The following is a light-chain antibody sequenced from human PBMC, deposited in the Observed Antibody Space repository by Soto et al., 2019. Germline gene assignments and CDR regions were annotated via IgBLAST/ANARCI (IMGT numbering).Light chain of an antibody. V-gene: IGLV2-14*01. CDR2: EVN. J-gene: IGLJ1*01. CDR1: SSDVAFYNH. Sequence: QSALTQPASVSGSPGQSITISCTGTSSDVAFYNHVSWYQQHPGKAPKHLIYEVNNRPSGVSHRFSGSKSGNTASLTISGLQAEDEADYYCSSFASTHTYVFGTGTKLTVL. CDR3: SSFASTHTYV.